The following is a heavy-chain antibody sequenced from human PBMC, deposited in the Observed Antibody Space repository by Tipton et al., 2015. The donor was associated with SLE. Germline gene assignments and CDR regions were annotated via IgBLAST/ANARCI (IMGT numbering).Heavy chain of an antibody. CDR3: ARWGAGSRGNWFDP. J-gene: IGHJ5*02. D-gene: IGHD1/OR15-1a*01. V-gene: IGHV4-59*13. CDR1: GGSIGDNY. CDR2: IYNSGST. Sequence: TLSLTCTVSGGSIGDNYWNWIRQPPGKGLELIGYIYNSGSTKYNPSLKNRVTISVDTSKNHFSLKLSPVTAADTAVYYCARWGAGSRGNWFDPWGQGTLITVSS.